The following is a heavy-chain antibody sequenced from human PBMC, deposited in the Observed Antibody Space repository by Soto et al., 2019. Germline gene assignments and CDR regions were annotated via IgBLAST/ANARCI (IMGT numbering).Heavy chain of an antibody. Sequence: VHLVQSGPEVKKPGASVKVSCKASGYIFTNAYMHSVRPTPGQGLEWMGMINPSGGSTSYAQKLQGIVTLTMDTSTNTVYMALIILRSEDTAVYYWARNFGATTVRSDYCGQVTLCTVST. CDR2: INPSGGST. CDR1: GYIFTNAY. CDR3: ARNFGATTVRSDY. J-gene: IGHJ4*02. D-gene: IGHD4-4*01. V-gene: IGHV1-46*01.